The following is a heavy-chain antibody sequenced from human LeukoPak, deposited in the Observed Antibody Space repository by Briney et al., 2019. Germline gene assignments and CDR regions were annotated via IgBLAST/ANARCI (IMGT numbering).Heavy chain of an antibody. CDR3: AKHYGSGCLDAFDI. V-gene: IGHV4-38-2*01. CDR2: GYHDGTT. J-gene: IGHJ3*02. Sequence: SETLSLTCAVSGYSIRRGYYWGWIRQPPGKGLEWIGSGYHDGTTYYNPSLKSRITISVDTSKNHFSLKLNSVTAADTAVYYCAKHYGSGCLDAFDIWGQGTMVTVSS. D-gene: IGHD3-10*01. CDR1: GYSIRRGYY.